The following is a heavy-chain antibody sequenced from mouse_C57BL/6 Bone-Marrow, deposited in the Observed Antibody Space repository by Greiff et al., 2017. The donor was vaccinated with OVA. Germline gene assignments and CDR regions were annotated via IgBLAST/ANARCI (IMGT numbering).Heavy chain of an antibody. V-gene: IGHV1-7*01. CDR2: INPSSGYT. Sequence: QVQLQQSGAELAKPGASVKLSCKASGYTFTSYWMHWVKQRPGQGLEWIGYINPSSGYTKYNQKFKDKATLTADKSFSTAYMQLSSLTYEDSAVYYCARSPYLAYWGQGTLVTVSA. J-gene: IGHJ3*01. D-gene: IGHD2-10*01. CDR3: ARSPYLAY. CDR1: GYTFTSYW.